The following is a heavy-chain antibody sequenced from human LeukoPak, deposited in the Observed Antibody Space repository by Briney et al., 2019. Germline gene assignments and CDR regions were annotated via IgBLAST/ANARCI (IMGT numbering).Heavy chain of an antibody. CDR2: IYYSGST. J-gene: IGHJ6*03. CDR3: LRSSWAPHYYYYMDV. D-gene: IGHD6-13*01. Sequence: SETLSLTCTVSGGSISSYYWSWIRQPPGKGLEWIGYIYYSGSTNYNPSLKSRVTISVDTSKNQFSLKLSSVTAADTAVYYCLRSSWAPHYYYYMDVWGKGTTVTVSS. CDR1: GGSISSYY. V-gene: IGHV4-59*12.